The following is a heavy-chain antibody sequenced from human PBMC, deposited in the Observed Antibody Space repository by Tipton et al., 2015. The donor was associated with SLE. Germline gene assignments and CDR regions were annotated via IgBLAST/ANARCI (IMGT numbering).Heavy chain of an antibody. D-gene: IGHD6-19*01. Sequence: TLSLTCTVSGGSISSYYWSWIRQPPGKGLEWIGYIYYSGSTNYNPSLKSRVTISVDTSKNQFSLKLSSVTAADTAVYYCARGLKWLPRGAFDIWGQGTMVSLSS. CDR2: IYYSGST. CDR1: GGSISSYY. CDR3: ARGLKWLPRGAFDI. J-gene: IGHJ3*02. V-gene: IGHV4-59*01.